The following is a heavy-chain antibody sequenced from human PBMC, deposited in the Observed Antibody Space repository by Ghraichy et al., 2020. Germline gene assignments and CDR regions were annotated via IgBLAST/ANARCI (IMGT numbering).Heavy chain of an antibody. CDR3: AKGICSSTSCSFCFGS. V-gene: IGHV3-23*01. D-gene: IGHD2-2*01. J-gene: IGHJ4*02. CDR2: IWSTDGST. Sequence: LSLTCAASGFTFSSYGMNWVRQAPGKGLEWVSGIWSTDGSTYYTDSVKGRFTISRDSSKNTVYLQMNSLRAEDTAIYYCAKGICSSTSCSFCFGSWGQGTLVTVSS. CDR1: GFTFSSYG.